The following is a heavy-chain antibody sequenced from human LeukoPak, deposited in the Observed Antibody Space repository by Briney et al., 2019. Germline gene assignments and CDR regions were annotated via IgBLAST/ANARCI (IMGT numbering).Heavy chain of an antibody. CDR2: IYPGDSDT. V-gene: IGHV5-51*01. D-gene: IGHD3-3*01. CDR3: ARFSTRLLDH. CDR1: GSTFANYW. J-gene: IGHJ4*02. Sequence: GESLKISCKGSGSTFANYWIGWVRQLPGKGLEWMGIIYPGDSDTKYSPSFQGQVTMSVDKSINTAYLQWGSLKASDTAMYYCARFSTRLLDHWGQGTRVTVSS.